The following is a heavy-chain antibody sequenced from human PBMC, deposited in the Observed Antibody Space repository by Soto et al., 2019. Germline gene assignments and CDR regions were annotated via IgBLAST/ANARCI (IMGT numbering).Heavy chain of an antibody. D-gene: IGHD3-10*02. CDR1: GGSISSGYYY. CDR2: IYDSGNT. CDR3: PCSSFSGMDV. V-gene: IGHV4-30-4*03. Sequence: SETLSLTCSVSGGSISSGYYYWSWIRQRPGKGLEGIVNIYDSGNTYYNPSSKSRLTVSIDTYKNQFSLKVGSVTAADTAVYYSPCSSFSGMDVWGQGTMVTVYS. J-gene: IGHJ6*02.